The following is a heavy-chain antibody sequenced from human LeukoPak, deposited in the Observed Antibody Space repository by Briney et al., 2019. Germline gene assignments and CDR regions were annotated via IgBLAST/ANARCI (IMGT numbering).Heavy chain of an antibody. CDR1: GFTFSSYD. CDR2: IGTAGDP. J-gene: IGHJ4*02. Sequence: GGSLRLSCAASGFTFSSYDMHWVRQATGKGLEWVSAIGTAGDPYYPGSVKGRFTISRENAKNSLCLQVNSLRAGDTAVYYCARGGAAAGHLDYWDQGTLVTVSS. V-gene: IGHV3-13*05. D-gene: IGHD6-13*01. CDR3: ARGGAAAGHLDY.